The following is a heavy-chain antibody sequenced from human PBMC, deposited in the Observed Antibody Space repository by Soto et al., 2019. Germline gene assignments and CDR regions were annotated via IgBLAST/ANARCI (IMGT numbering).Heavy chain of an antibody. Sequence: SETLSLTCAVSGGSISSGGYSWSWIRQPPGKGLEWIGYIYHSGSTYYNPSLKSRVTISVDRSKNQFSLKLSSVTAADTAVYYCARDVGATYYYYYGMDVWGQGTTVTVSS. CDR3: ARDVGATYYYYYGMDV. J-gene: IGHJ6*02. V-gene: IGHV4-30-2*01. CDR1: GGSISSGGYS. CDR2: IYHSGST. D-gene: IGHD1-26*01.